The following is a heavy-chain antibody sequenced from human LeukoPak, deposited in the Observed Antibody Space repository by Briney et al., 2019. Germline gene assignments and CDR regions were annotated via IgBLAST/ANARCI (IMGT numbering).Heavy chain of an antibody. CDR1: GGSFTSFY. CDR2: IYYSGST. V-gene: IGHV4-39*01. Sequence: PSETLSLTCTVSGGSFTSFYWGWIRQPPGKGLEWIGSIYYSGSTYYNPSLKSRVTISVDTSKNQFSLKLSSVTAADTAVYYCARPVDSYFDYWGQGTLVTVSS. D-gene: IGHD3/OR15-3a*01. CDR3: ARPVDSYFDY. J-gene: IGHJ4*02.